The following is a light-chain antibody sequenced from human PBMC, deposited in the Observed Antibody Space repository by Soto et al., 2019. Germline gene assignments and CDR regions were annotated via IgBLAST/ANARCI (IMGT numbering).Light chain of an antibody. CDR3: QHYNNLPLT. CDR1: QSVRSD. J-gene: IGKJ4*01. V-gene: IGKV3-15*01. Sequence: EIVMTQSPATLSVSPGEGATLSCRASQSVRSDLAWYQHKPGLAPRLLIYGVSTRATGIPVRCSGSGSGTEFTLSISSLQSEDSAIYYCQHYNNLPLTFGGGTKVDIK. CDR2: GVS.